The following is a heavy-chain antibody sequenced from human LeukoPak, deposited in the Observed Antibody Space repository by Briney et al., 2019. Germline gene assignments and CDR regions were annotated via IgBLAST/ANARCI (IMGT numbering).Heavy chain of an antibody. CDR1: GFTFSSYE. V-gene: IGHV3-48*03. Sequence: PGGSLRLSCAASGFTFSSYEMNWVRQAPGKGLEWVSYISSSGSTIYYADSVKGRFTISRDNAKNSLYLQMNSLRAEDTAVYYCARDRGSDYYDSSGYSYYFDYWGQGTLVTVSS. D-gene: IGHD3-22*01. CDR2: ISSSGSTI. J-gene: IGHJ4*02. CDR3: ARDRGSDYYDSSGYSYYFDY.